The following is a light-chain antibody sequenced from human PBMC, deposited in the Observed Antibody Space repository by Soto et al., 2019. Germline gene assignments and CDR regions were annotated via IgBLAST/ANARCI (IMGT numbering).Light chain of an antibody. V-gene: IGLV1-51*01. CDR2: DNN. CDR1: GSNIGSNS. CDR3: GTWESYLSVAV. J-gene: IGLJ2*01. Sequence: QSVLTQPPSVSAAPGQTVTISCSGSGSNIGSNSVSWYQHVPGTAPKLLLYDNNKRPSGIPDRFFGSKSGTSATLGITGLQTVDEADYYCGTWESYLSVAVFGGGTKLTVL.